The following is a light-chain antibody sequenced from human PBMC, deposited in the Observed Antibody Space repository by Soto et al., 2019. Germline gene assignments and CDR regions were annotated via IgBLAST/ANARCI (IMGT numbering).Light chain of an antibody. CDR2: GAS. Sequence: EIVLTQSPGTLTLSPGERATLSCRARQSVSSSFLAWYQQQPGQAPRLLIYGASTRATGIPDRFSGSGSGTDFTLTISRLEPEDFSVYYCHQYGSSLKWTFGQGTKVEIK. V-gene: IGKV3-20*01. CDR1: QSVSSSF. CDR3: HQYGSSLKWT. J-gene: IGKJ1*01.